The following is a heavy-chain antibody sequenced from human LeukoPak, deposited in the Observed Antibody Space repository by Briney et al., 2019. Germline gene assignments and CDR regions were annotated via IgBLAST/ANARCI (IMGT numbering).Heavy chain of an antibody. CDR1: GFTFSSYS. Sequence: PGGSLRLSCAASGFTFSSYSMNWVRQAPGKGLEWVSSISSSSSYIYYADSVKGRFTISGDDAKNSLYLQMNSLRAEDTAVYYCAREVQGFSDVWGKGTTVTVSS. V-gene: IGHV3-21*01. CDR3: AREVQGFSDV. CDR2: ISSSSSYI. J-gene: IGHJ6*04. D-gene: IGHD3-3*01.